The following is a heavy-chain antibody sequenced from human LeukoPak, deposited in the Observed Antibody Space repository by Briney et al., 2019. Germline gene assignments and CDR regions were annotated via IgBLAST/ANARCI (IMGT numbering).Heavy chain of an antibody. CDR2: INPNSGGT. CDR3: ARGRDYGVGPVGY. CDR1: GYTFTGYY. V-gene: IGHV1-2*02. Sequence: ASVKVSCKASGYTFTGYYMHWVRQAPGQGLEWMGWINPNSGGTNYAQKFQGRVTMTRDTSISTAHMELSRLRSDDTAVYYCARGRDYGVGPVGYWGQGTLVTVSS. J-gene: IGHJ4*02. D-gene: IGHD4-17*01.